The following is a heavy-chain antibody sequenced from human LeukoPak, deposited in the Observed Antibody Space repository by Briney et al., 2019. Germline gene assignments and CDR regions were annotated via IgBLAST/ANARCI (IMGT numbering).Heavy chain of an antibody. Sequence: RPGGSLRSSCAASGITFDDYGMSWGRQAPGKGLEWVSGINWDGGSTGYADSVKGRFTISRANAKNSLYLRVNSLRAEDSALYYCARATVTSALFYYYFYYMDVWGKGTTVTVSS. CDR3: ARATVTSALFYYYFYYMDV. D-gene: IGHD4-17*01. CDR1: GITFDDYG. V-gene: IGHV3-20*04. CDR2: INWDGGST. J-gene: IGHJ6*03.